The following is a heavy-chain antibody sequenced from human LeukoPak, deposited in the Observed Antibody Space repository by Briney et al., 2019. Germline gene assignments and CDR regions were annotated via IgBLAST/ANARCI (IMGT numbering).Heavy chain of an antibody. V-gene: IGHV1-2*02. J-gene: IGHJ4*02. CDR3: ARDDGSGSYEY. CDR1: GYTFTAYY. Sequence: ASVKVSCKASGYTFTAYYMHWVRQTPGQGLEWLGWINPKSDFTKYSQKFQGRVTMTRDTSSSTVYMELSRLRSDDTAVYYCARDDGSGSYEYWGQGTLVTVSS. D-gene: IGHD3-10*01. CDR2: INPKSDFT.